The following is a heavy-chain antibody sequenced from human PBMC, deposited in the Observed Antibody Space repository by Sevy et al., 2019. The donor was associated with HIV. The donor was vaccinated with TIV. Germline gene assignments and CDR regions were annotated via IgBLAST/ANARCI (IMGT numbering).Heavy chain of an antibody. CDR3: SRVGHGDSGYFDY. D-gene: IGHD1-26*01. J-gene: IGHJ4*02. CDR2: ISDDGSKK. V-gene: IGHV3-30*03. Sequence: GGSLRLSCAASGFTFSTHGMHWVRQAPGQGLEWMAGISDDGSKKYSADSVKGRFTISRDNYKNTLYLQMNSLRAEDSAVYYCSRVGHGDSGYFDYWGQGSLVTVSS. CDR1: GFTFSTHG.